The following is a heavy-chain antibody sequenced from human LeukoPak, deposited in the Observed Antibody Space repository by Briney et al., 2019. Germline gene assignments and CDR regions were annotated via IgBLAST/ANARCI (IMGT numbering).Heavy chain of an antibody. V-gene: IGHV3-21*01. J-gene: IGHJ1*01. CDR1: GFTFSRYS. CDR3: ARGSYYDSSGYYYLPPFAEYFQH. CDR2: ISGSSNDK. Sequence: PGGSLRLSCLASGFTFSRYSMKWVRQAPGKGLEWVSSISGSSNDKHYIDSVKGRFTISTDNAKNSLYLQMNSLRAEDTAVYYCARGSYYDSSGYYYLPPFAEYFQHWGQGTLVTVSS. D-gene: IGHD3-22*01.